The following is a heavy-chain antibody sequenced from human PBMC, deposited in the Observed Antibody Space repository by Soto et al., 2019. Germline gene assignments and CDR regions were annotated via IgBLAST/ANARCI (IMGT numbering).Heavy chain of an antibody. CDR1: GFTFSGSA. CDR2: IRSKANSYAT. Sequence: EVQLVESGGGLVQPGGSLKLSCAASGFTFSGSAMHWVRQASGKGLEWVGRIRSKANSYATAYAASVKGRFTISRDDSKNTAYLQMNSLKTEDTAVYYCTSVTTKDYYYYYGMDVWGQGTTVTVSS. D-gene: IGHD4-17*01. V-gene: IGHV3-73*02. J-gene: IGHJ6*02. CDR3: TSVTTKDYYYYYGMDV.